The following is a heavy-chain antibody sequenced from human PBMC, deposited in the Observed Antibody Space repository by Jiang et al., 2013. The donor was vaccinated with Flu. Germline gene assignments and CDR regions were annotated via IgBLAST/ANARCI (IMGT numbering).Heavy chain of an antibody. CDR2: SGST. CDR1: GDSISSDF. Sequence: GSGLVKPSETLSLTCTVSGDSISSDFWTWIRQPPGKGLEWIGHSGSTNYNPSLKSRVTISVDTSKNQLSLRLSSVTAADTAVYYCARVITYSYGFGYFDSWGQGPWSPSPQ. J-gene: IGHJ4*02. D-gene: IGHD5-18*01. CDR3: ARVITYSYGFGYFDS. V-gene: IGHV4-59*01.